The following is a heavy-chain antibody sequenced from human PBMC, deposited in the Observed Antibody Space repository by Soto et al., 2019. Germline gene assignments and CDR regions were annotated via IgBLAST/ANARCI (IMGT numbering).Heavy chain of an antibody. J-gene: IGHJ4*02. V-gene: IGHV3-23*01. CDR2: ISGSGGST. D-gene: IGHD5-18*01. Sequence: EVQLLASGGGLVQPGGSLRLSCAVAGFTFSSYAMNWVRQAPGKGLEWVSGISGSGGSTYHADSVKGRLTISRDNSKNTLYLQMNSLRAEDTAVYYCAKGHGYGFDYWGQGTLVTVSS. CDR1: GFTFSSYA. CDR3: AKGHGYGFDY.